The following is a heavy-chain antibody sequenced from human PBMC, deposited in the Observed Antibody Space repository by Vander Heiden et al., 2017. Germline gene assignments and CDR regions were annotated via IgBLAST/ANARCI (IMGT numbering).Heavy chain of an antibody. CDR3: ATDNRRVVRGDIFDY. Sequence: EVQLWESGGGLVQPGGSLRLSCAASGFIFSSYTMTWVRQAPGKGLEWVSSLSDSGGRTYYAYSVQGRFTISRDNSKNTLYLQMNSLRAEDTALYYCATDNRRVVRGDIFDYWGQGTLVTVSS. D-gene: IGHD3-10*01. J-gene: IGHJ4*02. CDR2: LSDSGGRT. CDR1: GFIFSSYT. V-gene: IGHV3-23*01.